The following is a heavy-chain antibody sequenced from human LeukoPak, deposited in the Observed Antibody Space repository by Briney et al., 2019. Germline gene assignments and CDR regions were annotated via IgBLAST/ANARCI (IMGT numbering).Heavy chain of an antibody. Sequence: GGSLRLSCAASGFTFSSYSMNWVRQAPGKGLEWVSYISSASGSIYYADSVKGRFTISRDNAKSSLFLQMNSRRAEDTAVYYCARLHAYCSSTSCYYDYWGKGTLVTVSA. CDR3: ARLHAYCSSTSCYYDY. CDR1: GFTFSSYS. V-gene: IGHV3-48*04. J-gene: IGHJ4*02. CDR2: ISSASGSI. D-gene: IGHD2-2*01.